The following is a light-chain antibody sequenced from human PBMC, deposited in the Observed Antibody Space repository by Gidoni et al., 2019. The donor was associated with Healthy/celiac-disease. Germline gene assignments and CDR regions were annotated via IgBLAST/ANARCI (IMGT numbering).Light chain of an antibody. CDR1: SSDVGGYNY. J-gene: IGLJ2*01. Sequence: QSALTQPPSASGSPGQSVTISCTGTSSDVGGYNYVSWYQQHPGKAPKLMIYEVSKRPSGVPDRFSGSKSGKTASMTVSGLQAEDEADYYCSSYAGSNNKVFGGGTKLTVL. V-gene: IGLV2-8*01. CDR2: EVS. CDR3: SSYAGSNNKV.